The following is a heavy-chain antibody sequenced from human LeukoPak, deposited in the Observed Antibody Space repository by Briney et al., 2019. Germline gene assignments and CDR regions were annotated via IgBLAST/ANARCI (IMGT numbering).Heavy chain of an antibody. CDR1: GFTFSSYA. Sequence: GGSLRLSCAASGFTFSSYAMSWVRQAPGKGLEGVSAISGSGGSTYYADSVKGRFTISRDNSKNTLYLQMNSLRAEDTAVYYCAKESSVRTLRGYFDYWGQGTLVTVSS. V-gene: IGHV3-23*01. CDR2: ISGSGGST. CDR3: AKESSVRTLRGYFDY. J-gene: IGHJ4*02. D-gene: IGHD4-17*01.